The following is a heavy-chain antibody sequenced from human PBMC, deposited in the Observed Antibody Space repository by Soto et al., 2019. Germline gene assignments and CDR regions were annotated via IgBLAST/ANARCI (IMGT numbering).Heavy chain of an antibody. CDR1: GFTFSSYW. CDR2: INNDGSST. Sequence: GGSLRLSCAASGFTFSSYWMHWVRQAPGKGLVWVSHINNDGSSTSYADSVKGRFTISRDNAKSTLYLEMSSLRAEDTAVYYCARDPLIGDTDYGLDVWGQGTTVTVSS. D-gene: IGHD2-21*01. V-gene: IGHV3-74*01. CDR3: ARDPLIGDTDYGLDV. J-gene: IGHJ6*02.